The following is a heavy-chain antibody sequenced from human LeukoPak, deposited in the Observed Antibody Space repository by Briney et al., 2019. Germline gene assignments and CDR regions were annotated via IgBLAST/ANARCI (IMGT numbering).Heavy chain of an antibody. V-gene: IGHV4-59*01. J-gene: IGHJ4*02. Sequence: SETLSLTCTVSGGSISSYYWSWIRQPPGKGLEWIGYIYYSGSTNYSPSLKSRVTISVDTSKNQFSLKLSSVTAADTAVYYCARQAYDSIGFYDYWGQGTLVTVSS. CDR1: GGSISSYY. D-gene: IGHD3-22*01. CDR3: ARQAYDSIGFYDY. CDR2: IYYSGST.